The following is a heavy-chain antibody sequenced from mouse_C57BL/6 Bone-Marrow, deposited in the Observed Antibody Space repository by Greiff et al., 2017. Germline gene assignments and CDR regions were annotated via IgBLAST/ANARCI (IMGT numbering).Heavy chain of an antibody. CDR2: FYPRDGSP. CDR3: EREHYGRVFAY. CDR1: GYTFTSYD. V-gene: IGHV1-85*01. J-gene: IGHJ3*01. D-gene: IGHD1-1*01. Sequence: QVQLQQSGPELVKPGASVKLSCKASGYTFTSYDFNWLNQRPGQGLEWIGWFYPRDGSPKYNEKFKGKATLTVDTSSSKAYMELHSLTSEDSEVYFCEREHYGRVFAYWGQGTMVTVSA.